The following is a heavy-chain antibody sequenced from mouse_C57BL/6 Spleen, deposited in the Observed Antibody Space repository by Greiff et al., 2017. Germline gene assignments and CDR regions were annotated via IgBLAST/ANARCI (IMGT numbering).Heavy chain of an antibody. Sequence: QVQLQQPGAELVMPGASVKLSCKASGYTFTSYWMHWVKQRPGQGLEWIREIDPSDSYTNYNQKFKGKSTLTVDKSSSTAYMQLSSLTSEDSAVYYCATFITTVVATDWYFDVWGTGTTVTVSS. J-gene: IGHJ1*03. CDR2: IDPSDSYT. CDR3: ATFITTVVATDWYFDV. V-gene: IGHV1-69*01. D-gene: IGHD1-1*01. CDR1: GYTFTSYW.